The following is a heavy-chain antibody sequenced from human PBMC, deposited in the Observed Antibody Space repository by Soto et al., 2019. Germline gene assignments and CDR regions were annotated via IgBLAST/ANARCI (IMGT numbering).Heavy chain of an antibody. D-gene: IGHD1-26*01. CDR1: GFTFDAYT. CDR3: AKDSGSYYYYYGMDV. J-gene: IGHJ6*02. V-gene: IGHV3-43*01. CDR2: ISWDGGST. Sequence: EVQLVASGGVVVQPGGSLRLSCAASGFTFDAYTMHWVRQAPGKGLEWVSLISWDGGSTYYADSVKGRFTISRDNSKNSLYLQMNSLRTEDTALYYCAKDSGSYYYYYGMDVWGQGTTVTVAS.